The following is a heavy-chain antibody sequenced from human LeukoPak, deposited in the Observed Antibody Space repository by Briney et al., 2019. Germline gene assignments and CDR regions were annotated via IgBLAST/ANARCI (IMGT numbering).Heavy chain of an antibody. D-gene: IGHD5-18*01. CDR2: ISYDGSKK. V-gene: IGHV3-30*04. CDR1: GFIFSGYA. J-gene: IGHJ4*02. CDR3: AKDGEIQLWSFDY. Sequence: PGGSLRLSCTASGFIFSGYAMHWVRQAPGKGLEWVALISYDGSKKYYADSVKGRFTISRDNSKNTLYLQMNSLRAEDTAVYYCAKDGEIQLWSFDYWGQGTLVTVSS.